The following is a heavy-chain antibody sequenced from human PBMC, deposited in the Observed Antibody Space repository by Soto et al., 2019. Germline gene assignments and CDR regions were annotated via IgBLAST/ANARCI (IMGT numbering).Heavy chain of an antibody. CDR1: GGPFSVYY. D-gene: IGHD6-13*01. V-gene: IGHV4-34*01. CDR3: ASGVMATAGKVEY. Sequence: PSETLSLTCAAYGGPFSVYYWSGIRQPPGKGLEGIGEINHSGSTNYNPSLKSRVTISVDTSKNQFSLKLSSVTAADTAVYYCASGVMATAGKVEYWGQGTLVTLSS. CDR2: INHSGST. J-gene: IGHJ4*02.